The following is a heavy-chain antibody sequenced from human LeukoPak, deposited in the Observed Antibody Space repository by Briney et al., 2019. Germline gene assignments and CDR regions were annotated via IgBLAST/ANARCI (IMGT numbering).Heavy chain of an antibody. Sequence: SETLSLTCTVSGGSFSSYYWSWIRQPAGKGLEWIGRIYISGSTNYNPSLKSRVTISVDTSKNQFSLKLSSVTATDTAVFYCARHFSNFGAFYFDNWGQGTLVTVSS. V-gene: IGHV4-4*07. CDR1: GGSFSSYY. CDR3: ARHFSNFGAFYFDN. J-gene: IGHJ4*02. CDR2: IYISGST. D-gene: IGHD3-3*02.